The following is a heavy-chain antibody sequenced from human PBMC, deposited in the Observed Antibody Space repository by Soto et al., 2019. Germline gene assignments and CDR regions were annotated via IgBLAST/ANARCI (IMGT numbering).Heavy chain of an antibody. J-gene: IGHJ5*02. V-gene: IGHV4-34*01. CDR3: ATLTYDYVWGSYRPPPA. CDR1: GGSFSGYY. Sequence: SETLSLTCAVSGGSFSGYYWSWIRQPPGKGLEWIGEINHSGSTNYNPSLKSRVTISVDTSKNQFSLKLSSVTAADTAVYYCATLTYDYVWGSYRPPPAWGQGTLVTVSS. D-gene: IGHD3-16*02. CDR2: INHSGST.